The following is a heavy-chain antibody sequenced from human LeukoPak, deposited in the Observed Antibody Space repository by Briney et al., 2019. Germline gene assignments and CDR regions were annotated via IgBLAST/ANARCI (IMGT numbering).Heavy chain of an antibody. V-gene: IGHV4-4*02. CDR2: IYHSGST. CDR3: ARADRTGTSRFDP. CDR1: GGSIRSSNW. D-gene: IGHD1-7*01. J-gene: IGHJ5*02. Sequence: SETLSLTCAVSGGSIRSSNWWSWVRQPPGKGLEWIGEIYHSGSTNYNPSLKSRVTISEDKSKNQFSLKLTSVTAADTAVYYCARADRTGTSRFDPWGQGTLVTVSS.